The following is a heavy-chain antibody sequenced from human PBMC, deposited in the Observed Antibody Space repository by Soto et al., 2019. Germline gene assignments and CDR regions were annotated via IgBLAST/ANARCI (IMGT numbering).Heavy chain of an antibody. D-gene: IGHD6-13*01. J-gene: IGHJ5*02. CDR2: ISSSSSTI. Sequence: GGSLRLSCAASGFTFSSYSMNWVRQAPGKGLEWVSYISSSSSTIYYADSVKGRLPISRDNAKNSLYLQMNSLRDEDTAVYYCARDLRVAAAGPYFNWFDPWGQGTLVTVSS. CDR3: ARDLRVAAAGPYFNWFDP. CDR1: GFTFSSYS. V-gene: IGHV3-48*02.